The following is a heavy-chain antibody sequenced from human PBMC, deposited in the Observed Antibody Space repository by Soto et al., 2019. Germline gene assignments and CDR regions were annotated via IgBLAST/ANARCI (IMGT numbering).Heavy chain of an antibody. Sequence: PSETLSLTCPVSGGSISSYYWSWIRQPPGKGLEWIGYIYYSGSTNYNPSLKSRVTISVDTSKNQFSLKLSSVTAADTAVYYCARGDYDSSGWHAFDIWGQGTMVTVSS. D-gene: IGHD3-22*01. CDR1: GGSISSYY. CDR3: ARGDYDSSGWHAFDI. V-gene: IGHV4-59*01. J-gene: IGHJ3*02. CDR2: IYYSGST.